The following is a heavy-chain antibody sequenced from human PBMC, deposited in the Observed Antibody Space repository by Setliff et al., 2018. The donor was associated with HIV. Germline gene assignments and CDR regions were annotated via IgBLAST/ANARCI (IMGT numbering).Heavy chain of an antibody. J-gene: IGHJ3*02. CDR1: GYSISSGYY. CDR3: ARGTTLNVVPDAFDI. Sequence: ETLSLTCTVTGYSISSGYYWAWIRQPPGKGLEWIGYIYHAGNTYYNPSLKSRVTISVDTSKNQISPRLNSLTAADTAVYYCARGTTLNVVPDAFDIWGQGTMVTVSS. CDR2: IYHAGNT. V-gene: IGHV4-38-2*02. D-gene: IGHD4-17*01.